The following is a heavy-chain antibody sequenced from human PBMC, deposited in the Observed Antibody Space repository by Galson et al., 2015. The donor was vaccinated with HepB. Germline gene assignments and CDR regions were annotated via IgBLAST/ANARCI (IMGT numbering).Heavy chain of an antibody. CDR2: ISGSGGST. J-gene: IGHJ4*02. CDR1: GFTFSSYA. V-gene: IGHV3-23*01. D-gene: IGHD3-22*01. Sequence: SLRLSCAASGFTFSSYAMSWVRQAPGKGLEWVSAISGSGGSTYYADSVKGRFTISRDNSKNTLYLQMNSLRAEDTAVYYCAKAPAYYYDSSGYYSYFDYWGQGTLVTVSS. CDR3: AKAPAYYYDSSGYYSYFDY.